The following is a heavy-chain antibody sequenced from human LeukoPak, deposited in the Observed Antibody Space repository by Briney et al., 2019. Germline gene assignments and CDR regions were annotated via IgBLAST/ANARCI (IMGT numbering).Heavy chain of an antibody. J-gene: IGHJ4*02. D-gene: IGHD2-8*01. CDR3: ARDLSNGGFDY. Sequence: GGSLRLSCAASGFTFRDYYMNWIRQAPGKGLEWVSYISGSGSHISYADSVKGRFTISRDNAKDSLFLQMNSLRAEDTALYYCARDLSNGGFDYWGQGTLVTFSS. CDR2: ISGSGSHI. CDR1: GFTFRDYY. V-gene: IGHV3-11*01.